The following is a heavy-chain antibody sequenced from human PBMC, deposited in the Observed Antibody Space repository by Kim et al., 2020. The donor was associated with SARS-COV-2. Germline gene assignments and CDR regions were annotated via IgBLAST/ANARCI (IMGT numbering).Heavy chain of an antibody. CDR2: IFGSGSGT. CDR3: ARHLHITSATFYWYFDL. CDR1: RFTFSNFA. V-gene: IGHV3-23*01. J-gene: IGHJ2*01. Sequence: GGSLRLSCAASRFTFSNFAMRWVRQAPGKGLEWVSGIFGSGSGTYYADSLKGRFTISRDNFRNTLYLEMNNLRAEDTAVYYCARHLHITSATFYWYFDLWGRGTLVTVSS. D-gene: IGHD2-2*01.